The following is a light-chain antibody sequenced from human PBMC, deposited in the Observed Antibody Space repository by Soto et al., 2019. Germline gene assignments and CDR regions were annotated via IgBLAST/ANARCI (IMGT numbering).Light chain of an antibody. CDR3: SSYAGSNNFVV. V-gene: IGLV2-8*01. CDR1: SSDVGGYNY. CDR2: EVT. J-gene: IGLJ2*01. Sequence: QSALTQPPSASGSPGQSVTISCTGTSSDVGGYNYVSWYQQHPGKAPKFMIYEVTKRPSGVPDRFSGSKSGNTASLTVSGLQAEDEADYYCSSYAGSNNFVVFGGGNKLTVL.